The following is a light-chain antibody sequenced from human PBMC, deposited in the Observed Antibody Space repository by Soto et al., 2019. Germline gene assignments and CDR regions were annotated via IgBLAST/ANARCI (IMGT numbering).Light chain of an antibody. J-gene: IGLJ2*01. CDR3: AAWDVSLNVVV. CDR2: SSS. V-gene: IGLV1-44*01. Sequence: QSVVTQPPSESGTPGQRVTISCSGSASNIGSNPVNWYQQLPGTAPKLLIYSSSHRPSGVPDRISGSKSGTSASLAISGLQSGDEADYYCAAWDVSLNVVVFGGGTKLTVL. CDR1: ASNIGSNP.